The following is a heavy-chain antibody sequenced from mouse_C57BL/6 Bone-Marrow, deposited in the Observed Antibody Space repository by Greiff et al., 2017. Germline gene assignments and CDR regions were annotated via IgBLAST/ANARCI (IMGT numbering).Heavy chain of an antibody. CDR2: IYPGDGDT. CDR1: GYAFSSSW. D-gene: IGHD1-1*01. CDR3: AREAFAVVAYYVYY. V-gene: IGHV1-82*01. J-gene: IGHJ2*01. Sequence: QVQLKESGPELVKPGASVKISCKASGYAFSSSWMNWVKQRPGKGLEWIGRIYPGDGDTNYNGKFKGKATLTADKSSSTASMQLSSLTSEDSAVYFCAREAFAVVAYYVYYWGQGTTLTVSS.